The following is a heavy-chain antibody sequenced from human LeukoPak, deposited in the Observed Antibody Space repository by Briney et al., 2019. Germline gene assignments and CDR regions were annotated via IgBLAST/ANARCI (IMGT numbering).Heavy chain of an antibody. D-gene: IGHD3-3*01. V-gene: IGHV3-7*01. J-gene: IGHJ4*02. CDR1: GFTFSSYW. CDR3: ARARTIFGVVSRGTFDY. Sequence: GGSLRLSCAASGFTFSSYWMSWGRQAPGKGLEWVANIKQDGSEKYYVDSVKGRFTISRDNAKNSLYLQMNSLRAEDTAVYYCARARTIFGVVSRGTFDYWGQGTLVTVSP. CDR2: IKQDGSEK.